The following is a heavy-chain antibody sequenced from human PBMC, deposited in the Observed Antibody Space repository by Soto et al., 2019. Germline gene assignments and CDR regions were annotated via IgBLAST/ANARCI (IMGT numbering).Heavy chain of an antibody. CDR3: ARDEALLWFGELSYYFDY. J-gene: IGHJ4*02. CDR1: GFTFSSYA. D-gene: IGHD3-10*01. V-gene: IGHV3-30-3*01. CDR2: ISYDGSNK. Sequence: QVQLVESGGGVVQPGRSLRLSCAASGFTFSSYAMHWVRQAPGKGLEWVAVISYDGSNKYYADSVKGRFTISRDNSKNTLYLQMNSLRAEDTAVYYCARDEALLWFGELSYYFDYWGQGTLFTVSS.